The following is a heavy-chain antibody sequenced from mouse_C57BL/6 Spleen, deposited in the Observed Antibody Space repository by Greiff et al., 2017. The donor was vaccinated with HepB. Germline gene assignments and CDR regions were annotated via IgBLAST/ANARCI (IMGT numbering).Heavy chain of an antibody. V-gene: IGHV1-50*01. D-gene: IGHD2-3*01. CDR1: GSTFTSYW. CDR2: IDPSDSYT. Sequence: QVQLQQPGAELVKPGASVKLSCKASGSTFTSYWMQWVNQRPGQGLEWIGEIDPSDSYTNYNQKFKGKATLTVDTSSSTAYMQLSSLTSEDSAVYYCARSDGNFAMDYWGQGTSVTVSS. CDR3: ARSDGNFAMDY. J-gene: IGHJ4*01.